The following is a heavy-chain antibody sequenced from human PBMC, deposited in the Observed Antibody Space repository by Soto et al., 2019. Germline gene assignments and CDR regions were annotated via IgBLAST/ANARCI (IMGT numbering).Heavy chain of an antibody. V-gene: IGHV3-9*01. Sequence: GGSLRLSCAASGFTFDDYAMHWVLQAPGNGLECVSVISWNSGSIGYADSVKGRFTISRDNAKNSLYLQMNSLRAEDTALYYCAKDIDSSSWDHAFDIWGQGTMGTVSS. D-gene: IGHD6-13*01. CDR3: AKDIDSSSWDHAFDI. J-gene: IGHJ3*02. CDR2: ISWNSGSI. CDR1: GFTFDDYA.